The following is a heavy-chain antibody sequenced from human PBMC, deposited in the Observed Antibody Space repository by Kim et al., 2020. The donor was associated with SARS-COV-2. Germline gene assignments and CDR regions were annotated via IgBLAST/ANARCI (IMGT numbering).Heavy chain of an antibody. J-gene: IGHJ5*01. D-gene: IGHD6-13*01. CDR1: GFIFSDFD. Sequence: GGSLRLSCAASGFIFSDFDMTWVRQPPGKGLEWVSTIGGGGTTFYGDSVKDRFAISRDNSTNKPSLHIDGLTADDTGVYFCATGSIAERRRKDWFDVWG. CDR3: ATGSIAERRRKDWFDV. V-gene: IGHV3-23*01. CDR2: IGGGGTT.